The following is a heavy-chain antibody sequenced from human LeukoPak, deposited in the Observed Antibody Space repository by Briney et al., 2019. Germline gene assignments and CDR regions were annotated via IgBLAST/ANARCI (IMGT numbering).Heavy chain of an antibody. CDR2: ISAYNGNT. CDR1: GYTFTGYG. D-gene: IGHD6-19*01. V-gene: IGHV1-18*04. CDR3: ARGVAVAGPHFFDY. Sequence: ASVKVSCKASGYTFTGYGISWVRQAPGQGLEWMGWISAYNGNTNYAQKLQGRVTMTTDTSTSTAYVELRSLRSDDTAVYYCARGVAVAGPHFFDYWGQGTLVTVSS. J-gene: IGHJ4*02.